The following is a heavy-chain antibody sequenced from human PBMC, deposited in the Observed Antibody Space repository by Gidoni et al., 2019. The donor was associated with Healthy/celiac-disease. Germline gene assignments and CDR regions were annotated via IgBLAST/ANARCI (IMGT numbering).Heavy chain of an antibody. D-gene: IGHD3-10*01. J-gene: IGHJ5*02. Sequence: QVQLVESGGGVVQPGRSLRLPCAESGFTFSSYGMHWVRLAPGKGLEWVAVIWYDESNKYYADSVKGRFTSSRDNSKNTLYLQMNSLRAEDTAVYYCARDIWSGFDPWGQGTLVTVSS. CDR2: IWYDESNK. CDR3: ARDIWSGFDP. CDR1: GFTFSSYG. V-gene: IGHV3-33*01.